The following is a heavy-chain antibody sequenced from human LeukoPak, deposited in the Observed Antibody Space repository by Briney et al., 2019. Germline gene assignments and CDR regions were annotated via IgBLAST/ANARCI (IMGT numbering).Heavy chain of an antibody. CDR2: INYRGST. J-gene: IGHJ4*02. D-gene: IGHD3-10*01. Sequence: SETLSLTCTVSGRSISSSSYYWGWIRQPPGKGLEWIGSINYRGSTYYNPSLKIRVTISVDKSKNQFTLNVNSVTAADTAVYYCARQYYGSGSYVTYYFDYWGQGTLVTVSS. CDR1: GRSISSSSYY. CDR3: ARQYYGSGSYVTYYFDY. V-gene: IGHV4-39*01.